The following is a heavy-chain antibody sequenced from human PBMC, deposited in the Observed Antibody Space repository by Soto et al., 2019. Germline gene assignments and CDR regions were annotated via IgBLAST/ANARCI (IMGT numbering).Heavy chain of an antibody. J-gene: IGHJ6*02. CDR1: GFTFSSYG. CDR3: ARVFVPGVVAATMDYYYYGMDV. CDR2: IWYDGSNK. Sequence: VQLVESGGGVVQPGRSLRLSCAASGFTFSSYGMHWVRQAPGKGLEWVAVIWYDGSNKDYADSVKGRFTISRDNSKNTLYLQMNSLRAEDTAVYYCARVFVPGVVAATMDYYYYGMDVWGQGTTVTVSS. V-gene: IGHV3-33*01. D-gene: IGHD2-15*01.